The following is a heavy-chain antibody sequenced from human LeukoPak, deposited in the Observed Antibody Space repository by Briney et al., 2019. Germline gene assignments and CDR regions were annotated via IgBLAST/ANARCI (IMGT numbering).Heavy chain of an antibody. CDR1: GYSISSGYY. CDR2: IYHSGST. D-gene: IGHD5-24*01. CDR3: ARDRETRGFDY. V-gene: IGHV4-38-2*02. J-gene: IGHJ4*02. Sequence: SETLSLTCAVSGYSISSGYYWGWIRQPPGKGLEWIVSIYHSGSTYYNPSLKSRVTISVDTSKDQFSLKLSSVTAADTAVYYCARDRETRGFDYWGQGTLVTVSS.